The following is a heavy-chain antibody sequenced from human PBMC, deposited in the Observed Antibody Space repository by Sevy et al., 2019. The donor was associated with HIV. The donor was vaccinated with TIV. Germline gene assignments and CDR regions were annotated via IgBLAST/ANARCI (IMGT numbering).Heavy chain of an antibody. V-gene: IGHV4-39*01. CDR1: GASISSSGYY. J-gene: IGHJ4*02. D-gene: IGHD6-19*01. CDR3: AGPILTYNNGWSYYDH. Sequence: SETLSLTCIVYGASISSSGYYWGWIRQPPGKGLEWIASINYSGITFYNPSLKSRITISADTSKNQFSLDLTSVTAADTAIYYCAGPILTYNNGWSYYDHWGQGTVVTVSS. CDR2: INYSGIT.